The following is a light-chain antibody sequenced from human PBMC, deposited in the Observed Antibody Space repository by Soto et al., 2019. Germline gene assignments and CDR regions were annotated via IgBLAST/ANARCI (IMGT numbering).Light chain of an antibody. CDR3: SSYTSSSRYV. CDR2: DVS. CDR1: SSDVGGYNY. Sequence: QSALTQPASVSGSPGQSITISCTGTSSDVGGYNYVSWYQQHPGKAPKLMIYDVSNRPSGVSNRFSGSKSGNTASLTISGLQAEGEADYYCSSYTSSSRYVFGTGTKLTVL. V-gene: IGLV2-14*01. J-gene: IGLJ1*01.